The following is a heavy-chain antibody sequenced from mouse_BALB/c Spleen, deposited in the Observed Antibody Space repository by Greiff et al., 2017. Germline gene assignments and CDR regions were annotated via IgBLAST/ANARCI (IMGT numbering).Heavy chain of an antibody. CDR1: GYAFSSSW. CDR2: IYPGDGDT. J-gene: IGHJ2*01. D-gene: IGHD2-2*01. Sequence: VQLQQSGPELVKPGASVKISCKASGYAFSSSWMNWVKQRPGQGLEWIGRIYPGDGDTNYNGKFKGKATLTADKSSSTAYMQLSSLTSVDSAVYFCAIDGYDEGYYFDYGGQGTTLTVSS. CDR3: AIDGYDEGYYFDY. V-gene: IGHV1-82*01.